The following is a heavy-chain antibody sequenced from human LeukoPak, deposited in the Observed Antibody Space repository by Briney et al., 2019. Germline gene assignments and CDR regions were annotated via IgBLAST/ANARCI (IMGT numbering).Heavy chain of an antibody. V-gene: IGHV3-30*18. Sequence: PGRSLRLSCAASGFTFSSYGMHWVRQAPGKGLEWVAVISYDGSNKYYADSVKGRFTISRDNSKNTLYLQMNCLRAEDTAVYYCAKDTGGRSGSCLYYWGQGTLVTVSS. D-gene: IGHD2-15*01. CDR3: AKDTGGRSGSCLYY. CDR2: ISYDGSNK. J-gene: IGHJ4*02. CDR1: GFTFSSYG.